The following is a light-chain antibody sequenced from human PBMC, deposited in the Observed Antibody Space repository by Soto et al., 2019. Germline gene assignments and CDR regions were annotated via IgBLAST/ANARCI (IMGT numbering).Light chain of an antibody. CDR2: AAS. J-gene: IGKJ2*01. CDR1: QSISSN. V-gene: IGKV3-15*01. Sequence: DIVMTQSPATLSVSPGERATLSCRASQSISSNLAWYQQKPGQAPRLLIYAASTRATGIPARFSGSGSGTEFTLTISSLQSEDFAVYYCQQYYNWPMYTFGQGTKLEMK. CDR3: QQYYNWPMYT.